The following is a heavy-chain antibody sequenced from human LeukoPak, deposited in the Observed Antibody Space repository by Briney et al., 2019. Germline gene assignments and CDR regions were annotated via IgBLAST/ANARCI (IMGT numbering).Heavy chain of an antibody. D-gene: IGHD3-3*01. CDR2: IYYSGST. V-gene: IGHV4-59*01. CDR1: GGSISSYY. CDR3: ARCSLSYDFWSGYYTDYFDY. J-gene: IGHJ4*02. Sequence: PSETLSLTCTVSGGSISSYYWSWIRQPPGKGLVWIGYIYYSGSTNYNPSLKSRVTISVDTSKNQFSLKLSSVTAADTAVYYCARCSLSYDFWSGYYTDYFDYWGQGALVTVSS.